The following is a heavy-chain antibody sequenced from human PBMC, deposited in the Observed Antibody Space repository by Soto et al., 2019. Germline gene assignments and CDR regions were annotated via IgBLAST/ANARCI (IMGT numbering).Heavy chain of an antibody. CDR3: ARDARNADYEY. Sequence: EVQLVESGGGLVQPGGSLKLSCAVSGFTFSSHAMNWVRQAPGKGLEWVAYIHGTRSIIYYADSVKGRFTISRDNAKNSLYLQMDSLRDEATALYYCARDARNADYEYWGQGTLVNVSS. J-gene: IGHJ4*02. CDR2: IHGTRSII. CDR1: GFTFSSHA. V-gene: IGHV3-48*02. D-gene: IGHD3-16*01.